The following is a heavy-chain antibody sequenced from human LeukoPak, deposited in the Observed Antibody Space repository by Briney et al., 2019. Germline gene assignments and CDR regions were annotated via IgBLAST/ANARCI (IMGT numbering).Heavy chain of an antibody. CDR3: AELGITMIGGV. Sequence: GGSLRLSCAASGFTFSSYWMHWVRQAPGKGLVWVSRINSDGSSTTYADSVKGRVTISRDNSKNTLYLQMNSLRAEDTAVYYCAELGITMIGGVWGKGTTVTISS. D-gene: IGHD3-10*02. J-gene: IGHJ6*04. CDR1: GFTFSSYW. CDR2: INSDGSST. V-gene: IGHV3-74*01.